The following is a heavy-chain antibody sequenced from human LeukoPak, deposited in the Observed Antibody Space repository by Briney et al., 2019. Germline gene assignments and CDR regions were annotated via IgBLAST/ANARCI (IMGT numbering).Heavy chain of an antibody. Sequence: GASVKVSCKASGYTFTSYSISWVRQAPGQGLEWMGWISAYNGNTNYAQKLQGRVTMTTDTSTSTAYMELRSLRSDDTAVYYCARGITYYYDSSGYYYGDAFDIWGQGTMVTVSS. J-gene: IGHJ3*02. CDR1: GYTFTSYS. CDR2: ISAYNGNT. CDR3: ARGITYYYDSSGYYYGDAFDI. D-gene: IGHD3-22*01. V-gene: IGHV1-18*01.